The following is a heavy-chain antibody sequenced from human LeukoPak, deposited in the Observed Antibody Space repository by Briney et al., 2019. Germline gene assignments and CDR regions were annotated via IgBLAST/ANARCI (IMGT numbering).Heavy chain of an antibody. Sequence: GGSLRLSCAASGFTVSSKYMTWVRQAPGKGLEWVSVIYSGGSTYNADSVKGRFTISRDNSKNTLYLQMNSLRVEDTALYFCVRDRNYYEALQRSYWGQGTLVTVSS. CDR1: GFTVSSKY. CDR2: IYSGGST. V-gene: IGHV3-53*01. J-gene: IGHJ4*02. CDR3: VRDRNYYEALQRSY. D-gene: IGHD3-3*01.